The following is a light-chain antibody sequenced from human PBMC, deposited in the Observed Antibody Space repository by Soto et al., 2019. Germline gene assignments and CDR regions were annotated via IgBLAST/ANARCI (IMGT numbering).Light chain of an antibody. J-gene: IGLJ2*01. CDR1: SGHNTFA. V-gene: IGLV4-69*01. Sequence: QSVLTQPPSASASLGASVRLTCTLSSGHNTFAIAWHQQQPEKGPRFLMKVNSDGSHTKGDGLPDRFSASSSGAERYLTISSLQSEDEADYYCQSWATGVQAFFGGGTKLTVL. CDR3: QSWATGVQAF. CDR2: VNSDGSH.